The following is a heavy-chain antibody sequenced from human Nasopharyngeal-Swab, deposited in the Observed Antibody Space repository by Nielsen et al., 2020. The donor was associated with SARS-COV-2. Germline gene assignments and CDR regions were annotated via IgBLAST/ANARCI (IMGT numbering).Heavy chain of an antibody. CDR2: VTWNSGSK. CDR3: AKVAYGFGYYLDY. D-gene: IGHD2-21*02. Sequence: VCQAPGKGLEWVSSVTWNSGSKDYADSVKGRFTISRDNAKKSVYLQMNSLRPEDTALYYCAKVAYGFGYYLDYWGQGTLVTVSS. V-gene: IGHV3-9*01. J-gene: IGHJ4*02.